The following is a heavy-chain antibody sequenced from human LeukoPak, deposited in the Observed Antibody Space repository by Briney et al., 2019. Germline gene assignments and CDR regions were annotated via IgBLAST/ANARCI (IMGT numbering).Heavy chain of an antibody. CDR3: ARGQYYDFWSGYPGYFDY. J-gene: IGHJ4*02. D-gene: IGHD3-3*01. CDR1: GFPFSSYE. V-gene: IGHV3-48*03. CDR2: ISSSGSTI. Sequence: GGSLRLSCAASGFPFSSYEMNWVRQAPGKGLEWVSYISSSGSTIYYADSVKGRFTISRDNAKNSLYLQMNSLRAEDTAVYYCARGQYYDFWSGYPGYFDYWGQGTLVTVSS.